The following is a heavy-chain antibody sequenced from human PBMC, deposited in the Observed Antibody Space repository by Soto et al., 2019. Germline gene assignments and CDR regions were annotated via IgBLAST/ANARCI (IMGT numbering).Heavy chain of an antibody. D-gene: IGHD3-22*01. Sequence: QSQTLSLTSAISGDSVSSNSAAWNWIRQSPSRGLEWLGRTYYRSKWYNDYAVSVKSRITINPDTSKNQFSLQLNSVTPEDTAVYYCARDAHYYDSSGKSATDAFDIWGQGTMVTVSS. V-gene: IGHV6-1*01. CDR3: ARDAHYYDSSGKSATDAFDI. CDR1: GDSVSSNSAA. J-gene: IGHJ3*02. CDR2: TYYRSKWYN.